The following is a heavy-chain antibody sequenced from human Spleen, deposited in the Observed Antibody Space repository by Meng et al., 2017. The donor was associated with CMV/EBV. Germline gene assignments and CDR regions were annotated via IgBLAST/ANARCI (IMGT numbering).Heavy chain of an antibody. D-gene: IGHD5-24*01. Sequence: QAQLQESGPGLVKPSETLSLTCAVYGGSFSGYYWSWIRQPPGKGLEWIGEINHSGSTNYNPSLKSRVTISVDTSKNQFSLKLSSVTAADTAVYYCASFDGYNNFDYWGQGTLVTVSS. J-gene: IGHJ4*02. CDR3: ASFDGYNNFDY. CDR2: INHSGST. CDR1: GGSFSGYY. V-gene: IGHV4-34*01.